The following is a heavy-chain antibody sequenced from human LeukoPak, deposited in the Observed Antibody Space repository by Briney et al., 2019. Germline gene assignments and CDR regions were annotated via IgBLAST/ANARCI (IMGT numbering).Heavy chain of an antibody. J-gene: IGHJ4*02. Sequence: SETLSLTCAVSGGSISSSNWWSWVRQPPGKGLEWIGEIYHSGSTDYNPSLKSRVTISVDKSKNQFSLKLSSVTAADTAVYYCARGRGTYYYDSSGYFYWGQGTLVTVSS. CDR2: IYHSGST. V-gene: IGHV4-4*02. CDR1: GGSISSSNW. D-gene: IGHD3-22*01. CDR3: ARGRGTYYYDSSGYFY.